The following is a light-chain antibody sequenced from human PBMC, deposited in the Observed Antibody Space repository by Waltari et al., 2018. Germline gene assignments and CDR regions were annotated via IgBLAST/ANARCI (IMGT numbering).Light chain of an antibody. J-gene: IGKJ3*01. Sequence: AIQMAQSPSSLSAYVGDRVTISCRTSRGIGNDLGWYQQKPGKAPKLLIYAASSLQSGVSSRFSGSGSGTEFTLTISSLQPEDFATYYCLQDYDYPFTFGPGTKVEI. CDR3: LQDYDYPFT. CDR1: RGIGND. CDR2: AAS. V-gene: IGKV1-6*01.